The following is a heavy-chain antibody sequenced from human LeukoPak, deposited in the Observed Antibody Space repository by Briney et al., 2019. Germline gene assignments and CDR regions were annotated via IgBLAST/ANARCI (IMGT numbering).Heavy chain of an antibody. CDR2: ISYDGSNK. CDR3: AKDWAVGSSWLVGY. J-gene: IGHJ4*02. V-gene: IGHV3-30*18. D-gene: IGHD6-13*01. CDR1: GFTFSSYS. Sequence: PGGSLRLSCAASGFTFSSYSMNWVRQAPGKGLEWVAVISYDGSNKYYADSVKGRFTISRDNSKNTLYLQMNSLRAEDTAVYYCAKDWAVGSSWLVGYWGQGTLVTVYS.